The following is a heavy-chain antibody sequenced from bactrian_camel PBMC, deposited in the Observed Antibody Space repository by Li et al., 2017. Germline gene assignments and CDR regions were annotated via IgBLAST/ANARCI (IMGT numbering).Heavy chain of an antibody. D-gene: IGHD1*01. J-gene: IGHJ4*01. Sequence: HVQLVESGGDLVQPGGSLTLSCAASGFTFSSSWMYWVRQAPGKGLDWVSTINSGSATTYYADSVKGRFTISRDIAKNTVYLEMNGLSPDETAVYYCVRDLFSGFDTYWGQGTQVTVS. CDR3: VRDLFSGFDTY. V-gene: IGHV3S1*01. CDR2: INSGSATT. CDR1: GFTFSSSW.